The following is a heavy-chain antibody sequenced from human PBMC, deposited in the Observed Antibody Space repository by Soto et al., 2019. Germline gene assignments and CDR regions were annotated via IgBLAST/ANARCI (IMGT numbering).Heavy chain of an antibody. Sequence: SETLSLTCSVSGGSISSSSYYWGWIRQPPGKGLEWIGSIYYSGSTYYNPSLKSRVTISVDTSKNQFSLKLSSVTAADTAVYYCAVSMGYYDSRVGAFDIWGQGTMVTVSS. D-gene: IGHD3-22*01. CDR2: IYYSGST. CDR3: AVSMGYYDSRVGAFDI. J-gene: IGHJ3*02. CDR1: GGSISSSSYY. V-gene: IGHV4-39*01.